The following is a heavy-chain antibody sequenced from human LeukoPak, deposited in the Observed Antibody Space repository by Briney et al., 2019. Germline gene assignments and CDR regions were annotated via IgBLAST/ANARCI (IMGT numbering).Heavy chain of an antibody. CDR2: IYNSGST. CDR1: GGSISSYY. V-gene: IGHV4-59*01. D-gene: IGHD3-16*01. Sequence: SETLSLTCTVSGGSISSYYWSWIRQPPGKGLEWIGYIYNSGSTNYNPSLKSRVTISIDTSKNQFSLKLSSVTAADTAVYYCATSTVWGGWHNWGQGTLVTVSS. CDR3: ATSTVWGGWHN. J-gene: IGHJ4*02.